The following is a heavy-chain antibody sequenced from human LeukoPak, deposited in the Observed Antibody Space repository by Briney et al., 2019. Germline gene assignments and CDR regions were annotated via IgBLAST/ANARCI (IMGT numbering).Heavy chain of an antibody. D-gene: IGHD3-22*01. CDR1: GFTVDSNY. V-gene: IGHV3-53*01. J-gene: IGHJ3*02. CDR3: AKARSGYSTDAFDI. Sequence: GGSLRLSCAASGFTVDSNYLSWVRQAPGKGLEWVSTIYTGGNTYYAASVKGRFTISRDNSKNTLYLQMDSLRAEDTAVYYCAKARSGYSTDAFDIWGQGTMVTVSS. CDR2: IYTGGNT.